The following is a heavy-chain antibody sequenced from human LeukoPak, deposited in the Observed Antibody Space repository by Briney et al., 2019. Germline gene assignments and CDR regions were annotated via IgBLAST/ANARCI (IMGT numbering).Heavy chain of an antibody. CDR3: AARTGAFDI. CDR1: GYTFTSYY. V-gene: IGHV1-46*01. Sequence: ASLKVSCKASGYTFTSYYMHWVRQAPGQGLEWMGIINPRGGSTSYAQKFQGRVTMTRDMSTSTVYMELSSLRSEDTAVYYCAARTGAFDIWGQGTMVTASS. CDR2: INPRGGST. J-gene: IGHJ3*02.